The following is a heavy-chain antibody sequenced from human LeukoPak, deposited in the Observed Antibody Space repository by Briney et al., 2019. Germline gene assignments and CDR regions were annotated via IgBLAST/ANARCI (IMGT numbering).Heavy chain of an antibody. V-gene: IGHV1-2*02. CDR1: GYTFTDHH. CDR3: ARGTFDP. Sequence: GASVKVSCKASGYTFTDHHMHWVRQAPGQGLEWMGWIHPNSGDTNYAQKFQGRVTMTRDTSISTAYMALSRLRSDDTAVYYCARGTFDPWGQGTLVTVSS. J-gene: IGHJ5*02. CDR2: IHPNSGDT.